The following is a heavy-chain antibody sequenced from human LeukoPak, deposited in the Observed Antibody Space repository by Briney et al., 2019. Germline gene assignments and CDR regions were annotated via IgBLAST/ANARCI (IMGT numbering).Heavy chain of an antibody. CDR2: INPSGGST. J-gene: IGHJ4*02. D-gene: IGHD1-26*01. CDR3: ATSGSYHKYYFDY. CDR1: GYSFSAYY. Sequence: GASVKISCKASGYSFSAYYMHWVRQAPGQGLEWMGVINPSGGSTSYALKSQDRVTVSRDTSTSTVYMELTSLRSDDTAVYFCATSGSYHKYYFDYWGQGTLVTVSS. V-gene: IGHV1-46*01.